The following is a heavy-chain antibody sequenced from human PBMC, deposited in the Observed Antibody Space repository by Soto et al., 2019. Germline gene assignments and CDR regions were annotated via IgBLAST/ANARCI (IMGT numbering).Heavy chain of an antibody. CDR2: ISGSGGST. CDR3: AKDDEDITMIVVVYRMGIDY. Sequence: GGSLRLSCAASGFTFSSYAMSWVRQAPGKGLEWVSAISGSGGSTYYVDSVKGRFTISRDNSKNTLYLQMNSLRAEDTAVYYCAKDDEDITMIVVVYRMGIDYWGQGTLVTVSS. J-gene: IGHJ4*02. D-gene: IGHD3-22*01. V-gene: IGHV3-23*01. CDR1: GFTFSSYA.